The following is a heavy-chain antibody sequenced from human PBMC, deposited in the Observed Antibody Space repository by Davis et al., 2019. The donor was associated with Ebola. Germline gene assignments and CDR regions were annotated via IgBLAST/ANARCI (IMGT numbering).Heavy chain of an antibody. Sequence: ASVQVSCKASGYTFTSYYMHWLRQAPGQGLEWMGIINPSGGSTSYAQKFQGRVTMTRDTSTSTVYMERSSLRSEDTAVYYCARNSQDIVVVVAATRDYYMDVWGKGTTVTVSS. CDR1: GYTFTSYY. CDR2: INPSGGST. CDR3: ARNSQDIVVVVAATRDYYMDV. D-gene: IGHD2-15*01. V-gene: IGHV1-46*01. J-gene: IGHJ6*03.